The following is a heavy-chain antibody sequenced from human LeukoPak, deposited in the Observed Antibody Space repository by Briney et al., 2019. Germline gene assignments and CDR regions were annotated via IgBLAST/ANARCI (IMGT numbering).Heavy chain of an antibody. J-gene: IGHJ3*02. Sequence: SETLSLTCTVFGGSISSYYWNWIRQSPGKGVEWIAYMFYNVSTSYSPSLKSRVTISVDTSKNQFSLKLISVTAADTAVYFCARQGSGRAFDIWGQGTMVTVSS. CDR2: MFYNVST. V-gene: IGHV4-59*08. CDR3: ARQGSGRAFDI. CDR1: GGSISSYY.